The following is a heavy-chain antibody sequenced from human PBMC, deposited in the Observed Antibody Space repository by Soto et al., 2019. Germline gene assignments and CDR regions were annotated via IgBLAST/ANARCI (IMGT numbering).Heavy chain of an antibody. CDR1: GFTFSNNA. D-gene: IGHD1-1*01. V-gene: IGHV3-30-3*01. Sequence: QVQLVESGGGVVQPGRSLRLSCAASGFTFSNNAMDWVRQAPGKGLEWVAVISYDGSNKYIAESVKGRFTISRNNSKNTLVLQINSLSAEHTAMYYCARGTTTSAFSAMDVWGQGTTVTVSS. CDR3: ARGTTTSAFSAMDV. J-gene: IGHJ6*02. CDR2: ISYDGSNK.